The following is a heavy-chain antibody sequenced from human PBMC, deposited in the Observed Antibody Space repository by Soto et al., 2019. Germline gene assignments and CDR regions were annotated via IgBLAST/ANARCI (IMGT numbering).Heavy chain of an antibody. CDR1: GFTFSSYS. D-gene: IGHD1-26*01. Sequence: GGALRLSCAASGFTFSSYSMSWVRQAPGKGLEWVSAISGSGGSTYYADSVKGRFTISRDNSKNTLYLQMNSLRAEDTAVYYCAKGPGGSPAFDIGGQGTMVTVSS. CDR3: AKGPGGSPAFDI. J-gene: IGHJ3*02. V-gene: IGHV3-23*01. CDR2: ISGSGGST.